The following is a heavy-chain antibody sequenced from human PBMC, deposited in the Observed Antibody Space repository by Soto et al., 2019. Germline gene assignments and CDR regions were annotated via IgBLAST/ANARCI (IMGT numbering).Heavy chain of an antibody. J-gene: IGHJ4*02. D-gene: IGHD3-10*01. CDR3: ARDYWGGGAN. CDR2: IYSDGTT. V-gene: IGHV3-66*01. Sequence: EVQLVESGGDLVQPGGSLRLSCAASGLSVSNNYMSWVRQAPGRGLEWVSVIYSDGTTIYTDSVKGRFTISRDNAKNTLYLEMKGRRADDTAVYYCARDYWGGGANWGQGTLVTVSS. CDR1: GLSVSNNY.